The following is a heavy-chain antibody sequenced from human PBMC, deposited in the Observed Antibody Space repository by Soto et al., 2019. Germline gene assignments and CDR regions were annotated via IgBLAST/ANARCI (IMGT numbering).Heavy chain of an antibody. J-gene: IGHJ4*01. CDR1: GFTFSTYA. CDR3: AKGWSDYFDS. CDR2: VTGSGSST. Sequence: GSLRLSCAASGFTFSTYAFNWVRQALGKGLEWVSSVTGSGSSTYYADSVKGRFTISRDNSKNTLYLQMNSLRAEDTALYYCAKGWSDYFDSWGHGALVTVSS. V-gene: IGHV3-23*01.